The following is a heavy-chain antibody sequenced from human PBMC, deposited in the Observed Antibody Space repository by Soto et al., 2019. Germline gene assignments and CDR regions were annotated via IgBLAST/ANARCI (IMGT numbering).Heavy chain of an antibody. CDR2: INHSGST. J-gene: IGHJ5*02. Sequence: SETLSLTCAVYGGSFSCYYWSWIRQPPGKGLEWIGEINHSGSTNYNPSLKSRVTISVDTSKNQFSLKLSSVTAADTAVYYCARSFWYADWFDPWGQGTLVTVSS. V-gene: IGHV4-34*01. CDR3: ARSFWYADWFDP. D-gene: IGHD2-8*01. CDR1: GGSFSCYY.